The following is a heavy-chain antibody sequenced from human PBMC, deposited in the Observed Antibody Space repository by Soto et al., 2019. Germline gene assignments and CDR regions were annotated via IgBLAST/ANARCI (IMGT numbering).Heavy chain of an antibody. CDR3: ARSIVGATNDGMDV. CDR2: IYYSGST. D-gene: IGHD1-26*01. V-gene: IGHV4-30-4*02. J-gene: IGHJ6*02. CDR1: GVSISSGDYY. Sequence: SSDTLSLTCTVSGVSISSGDYYWSWIRQPPGKGLEWIGYIYYSGSTYYNPSLKSRVTISVDTSKNQFSLKLSSVTAADTAVYYCARSIVGATNDGMDVWGQGTTVTVSS.